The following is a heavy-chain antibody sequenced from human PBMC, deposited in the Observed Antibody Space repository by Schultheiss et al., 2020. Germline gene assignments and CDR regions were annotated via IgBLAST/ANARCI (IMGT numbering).Heavy chain of an antibody. CDR1: GGSISSGGYY. V-gene: IGHV4-39*01. Sequence: SQTLSLTCTVSGGSISSGGYYWSWIRQHPGKGLEWIGSIYYSGSTYYNPSLKSRVTISVDTSKNQFSLKLSSVTAADTAVYYCARLGYCSSTSCYMNWFDPWGQGTLVTVSS. D-gene: IGHD2-2*02. J-gene: IGHJ5*02. CDR2: IYYSGST. CDR3: ARLGYCSSTSCYMNWFDP.